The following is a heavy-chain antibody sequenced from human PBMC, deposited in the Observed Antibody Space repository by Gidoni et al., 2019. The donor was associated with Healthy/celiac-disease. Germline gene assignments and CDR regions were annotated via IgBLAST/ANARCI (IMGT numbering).Heavy chain of an antibody. D-gene: IGHD6-13*01. V-gene: IGHV3-33*01. CDR3: ARDRSSSWYEAYYYYYMDV. CDR1: GFTFSSYA. J-gene: IGHJ6*03. CDR2: IWYDGSNK. Sequence: QVQLVESGGGVVQPGRSLRLSCAASGFTFSSYAMHWVRQAPGKGLEWVAVIWYDGSNKYYADSVKGRFTISRDNSKNTLYLQMNSLRAEDTAVYYCARDRSSSWYEAYYYYYMDVWGKGTTVTVSS.